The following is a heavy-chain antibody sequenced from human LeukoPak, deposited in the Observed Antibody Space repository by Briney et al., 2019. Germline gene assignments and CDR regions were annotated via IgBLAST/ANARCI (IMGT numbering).Heavy chain of an antibody. CDR1: GYTFTCYY. V-gene: IGHV1-2*02. J-gene: IGHJ4*02. CDR3: ARDPRGYAWEIDY. D-gene: IGHD3-16*01. Sequence: ASVKVSCKASGYTFTCYYMHWVRQAPGQGLEWMGWINPNSGGTNYAQKFQGRVTMTRDTSISTAYMELSRLRSDDTAVYYCARDPRGYAWEIDYWGQGTLVTVSS. CDR2: INPNSGGT.